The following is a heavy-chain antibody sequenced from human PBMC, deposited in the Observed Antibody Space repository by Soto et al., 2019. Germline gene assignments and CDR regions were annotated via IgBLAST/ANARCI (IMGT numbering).Heavy chain of an antibody. D-gene: IGHD2-2*01. V-gene: IGHV1-3*01. CDR1: GYTFNSDA. J-gene: IGHJ6*02. CDR3: ASVNPGGPAYYYGMDA. Sequence: GSVNVSCKASGYTFNSDAMHWVRQAPGQRLEWMGWINAGNGNTNYSQKFQGRVTITTDKSASTAYMELNSLRSEDTAVYYCASVNPGGPAYYYGMDAWGQGTTVPVS. CDR2: INAGNGNT.